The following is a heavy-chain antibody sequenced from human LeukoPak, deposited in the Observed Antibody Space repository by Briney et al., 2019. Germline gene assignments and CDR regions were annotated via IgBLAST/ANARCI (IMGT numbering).Heavy chain of an antibody. Sequence: PSETLSPTCAVSGGSISSSNWWSWVRQPPGKGLEWIGEIYHSGSTNYNPSLKSRVTISVDTSKNQFSLKLSSVTAADTAVYYCARDRPGVVVVAATPEYAFDIWGQGTMVTVSS. CDR1: GGSISSSNW. CDR2: IYHSGST. D-gene: IGHD2-15*01. V-gene: IGHV4-4*02. CDR3: ARDRPGVVVVAATPEYAFDI. J-gene: IGHJ3*02.